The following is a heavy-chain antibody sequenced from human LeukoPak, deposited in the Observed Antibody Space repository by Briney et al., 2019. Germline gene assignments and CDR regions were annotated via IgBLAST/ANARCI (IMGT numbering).Heavy chain of an antibody. CDR1: GFTFSSYS. CDR3: ARGIRYFGWLLPFDY. J-gene: IGHJ4*02. Sequence: GGSLRLSCAASGFTFSSYSMNWVRQAPGKGLEWVSSISSSSSYIYYADSVKGRFTISRDNAKNSLYLQMNSLRAEDTAVYYCARGIRYFGWLLPFDYWGQGTLVTVSS. D-gene: IGHD3-9*01. V-gene: IGHV3-21*01. CDR2: ISSSSSYI.